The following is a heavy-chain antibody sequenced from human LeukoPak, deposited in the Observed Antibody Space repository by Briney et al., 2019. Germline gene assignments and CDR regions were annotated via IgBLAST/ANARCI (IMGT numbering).Heavy chain of an antibody. CDR1: GFTFSSYW. V-gene: IGHV3-7*01. D-gene: IGHD2-2*01. CDR2: IKQDGNEK. J-gene: IGHJ4*02. Sequence: GGSLRLSCAASGFTFSSYWMSWVRQAPGKGLEWVANIKQDGNEKYYVDSVKGRFTISRDNSKNTLYLQMNSLRAEDTAVYYCAREGGIVVVPAAKPFDYWGQGTLVTVSS. CDR3: AREGGIVVVPAAKPFDY.